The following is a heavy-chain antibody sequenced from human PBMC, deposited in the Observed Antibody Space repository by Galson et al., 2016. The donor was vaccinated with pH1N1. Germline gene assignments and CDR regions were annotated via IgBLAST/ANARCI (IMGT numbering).Heavy chain of an antibody. CDR2: IYPADSDT. D-gene: IGHD5-24*01. CDR3: ARRGGYTNDGFEV. Sequence: QSGAEVKKPGESLKISCMGSGCSFPNSWIAWVRQLPGKGLEWMGMIYPADSDTRYSTSFQGQVTMSADKSSNTAHLQWNSLKASDTAVYYCARRGGYTNDGFEVWGQGTMVTVS. J-gene: IGHJ3*01. V-gene: IGHV5-51*03. CDR1: GCSFPNSW.